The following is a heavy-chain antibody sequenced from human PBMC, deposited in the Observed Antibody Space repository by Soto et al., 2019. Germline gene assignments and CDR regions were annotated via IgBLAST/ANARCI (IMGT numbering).Heavy chain of an antibody. V-gene: IGHV4-39*01. CDR3: ARVFYGDYYDY. J-gene: IGHJ4*02. CDR1: GGSISSSSYY. Sequence: QLQLQESGPGLVKPSETLSLTCTVSGGSISSSSYYWGWIRQPPGKGLEWIGGIYYSGSTYYNPYFKSRVPISVDTSKNKFSRKLSSVTAADTAVYYCARVFYGDYYDYWGQGTLVTVSS. CDR2: IYYSGST. D-gene: IGHD4-17*01.